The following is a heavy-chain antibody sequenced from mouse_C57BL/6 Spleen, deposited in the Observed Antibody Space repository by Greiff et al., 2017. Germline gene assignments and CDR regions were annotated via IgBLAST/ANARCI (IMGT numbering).Heavy chain of an antibody. CDR1: GYAFSSSW. V-gene: IGHV1-82*01. Sequence: VKLQQSGPELVKPGASVKISCKASGYAFSSSWMNWVKQRPGKGLEWIGRIYPGDGDTNYNGKFKGKATLTADKSSSTAYMQLSSLTSEDSAVYYCTTVDDGWTMDYWGQGTSVTVSS. J-gene: IGHJ4*01. CDR2: IYPGDGDT. CDR3: TTVDDGWTMDY. D-gene: IGHD2-3*01.